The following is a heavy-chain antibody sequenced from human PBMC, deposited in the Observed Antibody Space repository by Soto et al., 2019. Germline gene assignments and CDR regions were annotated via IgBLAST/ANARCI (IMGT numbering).Heavy chain of an antibody. CDR3: ARRYSSAFDI. CDR2: IYYSGST. D-gene: IGHD6-13*01. Sequence: QVQLQESGPGLVKPSETLSLTCTVSGGSISSYYWSWIRQPPGKGLEWIGYIYYSGSTNYNPSHKSRVTISVDTSKNQFSLKLSSVTAADTAVYYGARRYSSAFDIWGQGTMVTVSS. V-gene: IGHV4-59*08. J-gene: IGHJ3*02. CDR1: GGSISSYY.